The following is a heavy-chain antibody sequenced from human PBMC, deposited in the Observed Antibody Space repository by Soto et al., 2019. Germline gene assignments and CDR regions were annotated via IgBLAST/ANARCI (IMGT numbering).Heavy chain of an antibody. CDR3: ARASGIAAAGDYYYGMDV. CDR1: GGSFSSYA. D-gene: IGHD6-13*01. Sequence: SVKVSCKASGGSFSSYAISWVRQAPGQGLEWMGGIIPIFGTANYAQKFQGRVTITADESTSTAYMELSSLRSEDTAVYYCARASGIAAAGDYYYGMDVWGQGTTVTVSS. V-gene: IGHV1-69*01. J-gene: IGHJ6*02. CDR2: IIPIFGTA.